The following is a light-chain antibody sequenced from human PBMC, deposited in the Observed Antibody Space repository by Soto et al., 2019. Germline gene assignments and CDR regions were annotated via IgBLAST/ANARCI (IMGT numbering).Light chain of an antibody. V-gene: IGLV2-23*03. J-gene: IGLJ2*01. CDR2: EGS. Sequence: QSALTQPASVSGSPGQSITISCTGTSSDVGSYNLVSWYQQHPGKAPKLMIYEGSQRPSGVSNRFSGSKSGNTASLTISGLQAEDEADYYCCSYAGSSTFRVVFGGGTKLTVL. CDR1: SSDVGSYNL. CDR3: CSYAGSSTFRVV.